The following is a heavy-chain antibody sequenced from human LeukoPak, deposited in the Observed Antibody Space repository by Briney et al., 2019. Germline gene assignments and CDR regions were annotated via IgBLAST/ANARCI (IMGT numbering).Heavy chain of an antibody. CDR3: ARDSGSYYDRYYYYGMDV. CDR2: IIPIFGTA. V-gene: IGHV1-69*13. J-gene: IGHJ6*02. CDR1: GGTFSSYA. D-gene: IGHD1-26*01. Sequence: SVNVSCKASGGTFSSYAISWVRQAPGQGLEWMGGIIPIFGTANYAQKFQGRVTITADESTSTAYMELSSLRSEDTAVYYCARDSGSYYDRYYYYGMDVWAQGTTVTVSS.